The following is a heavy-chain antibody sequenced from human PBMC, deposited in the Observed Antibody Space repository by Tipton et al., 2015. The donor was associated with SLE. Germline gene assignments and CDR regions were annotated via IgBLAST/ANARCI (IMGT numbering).Heavy chain of an antibody. CDR3: ARGRGVAAAYSFDY. CDR1: GFTFSSYA. J-gene: IGHJ4*02. CDR2: ISYDGSNK. D-gene: IGHD6-13*01. V-gene: IGHV3-30*04. Sequence: SLRLSCAASGFTFSSYAMHWVRQAPGKGLEWVAVISYDGSNKYYADSVKGRFTISRDNSKNTLYLQMNSLRAEDTAVYYCARGRGVAAAYSFDYWGQGTLVTVSS.